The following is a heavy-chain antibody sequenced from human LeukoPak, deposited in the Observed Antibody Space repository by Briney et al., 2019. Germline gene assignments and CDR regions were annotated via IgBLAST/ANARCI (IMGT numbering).Heavy chain of an antibody. J-gene: IGHJ4*02. CDR2: IYYSGST. D-gene: IGHD5-12*01. V-gene: IGHV4-59*01. CDR1: GGSISSYY. CDR3: ASGYSGYAPFDY. Sequence: SETLSFTCTVSGGSISSYYWSWIRQPPGKGLEWIGYIYYSGSTNYNPSLKSRVTISVDTSKNQFSLKLSSVTAADTAVYYCASGYSGYAPFDYWGQGTLVTVSS.